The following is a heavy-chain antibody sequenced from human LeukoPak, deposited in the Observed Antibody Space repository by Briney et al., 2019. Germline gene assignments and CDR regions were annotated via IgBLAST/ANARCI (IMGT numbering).Heavy chain of an antibody. CDR1: GFTFTTYW. CDR2: IKQDGSEK. D-gene: IGHD3-10*01. V-gene: IGHV3-7*02. Sequence: GGSLRLSCAASGFTFTTYWMGWVRQAPGKGLEWVANIKQDGSEKYYVDSVKGRFTISRDNAKNSLSLQMNSLRAGDTAVYYCARPLMYYYGSETYFWFDPWGQGTLVTVSS. J-gene: IGHJ5*02. CDR3: ARPLMYYYGSETYFWFDP.